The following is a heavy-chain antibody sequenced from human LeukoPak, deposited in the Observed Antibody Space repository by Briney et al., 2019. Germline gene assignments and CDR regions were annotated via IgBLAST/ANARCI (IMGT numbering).Heavy chain of an antibody. J-gene: IGHJ4*02. Sequence: PSQTLSLTSTVSGGSISSGSYYWSWIRQPAGKGLEWIGRIYTSGSTNYNPSLKSRVTISVDTSKNQFSLKLSSVTAADTAVYYCAREIDYGGNSDYWGQGTLVTVSS. CDR2: IYTSGST. CDR1: GGSISSGSYY. D-gene: IGHD4-23*01. CDR3: AREIDYGGNSDY. V-gene: IGHV4-61*02.